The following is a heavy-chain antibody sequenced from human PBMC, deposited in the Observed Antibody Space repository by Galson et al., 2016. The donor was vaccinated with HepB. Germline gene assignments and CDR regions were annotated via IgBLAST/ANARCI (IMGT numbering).Heavy chain of an antibody. V-gene: IGHV3-13*01. J-gene: IGHJ4*02. D-gene: IGHD3/OR15-3a*01. Sequence: SLRLSCAASGFTFSNYDMHWVRQVTGRGLEWISAVGTTGDTHYPDSVKGRFTISRENAKNSFYLQMDSLSAGDTAVYYCARGSPYWTGYYFFDSWGQGALVTVSS. CDR2: VGTTGDT. CDR1: GFTFSNYD. CDR3: ARGSPYWTGYYFFDS.